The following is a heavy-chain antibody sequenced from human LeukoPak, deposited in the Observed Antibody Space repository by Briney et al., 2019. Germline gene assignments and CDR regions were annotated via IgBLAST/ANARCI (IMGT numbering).Heavy chain of an antibody. D-gene: IGHD2-2*01. CDR2: IIPIFGTA. V-gene: IGHV1-69*13. CDR3: ARALDILVVPGADNWLDP. J-gene: IGHJ5*02. CDR1: GGTFSNYA. Sequence: GASVKVSCKASGGTFSNYAISWVRQAPGQGLEWMGGIIPIFGTANYAQKFQGRVTINADESTDTANMELSSLRSEDTAVYYCARALDILVVPGADNWLDPWGQGTLVTVSS.